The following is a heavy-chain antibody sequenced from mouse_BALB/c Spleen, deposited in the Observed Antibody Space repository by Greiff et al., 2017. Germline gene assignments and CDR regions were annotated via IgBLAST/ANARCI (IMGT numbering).Heavy chain of an antibody. CDR3: ARYHYSHSWYFDV. V-gene: IGHV3-8*02. CDR2: ISYSGST. J-gene: IGHJ1*01. Sequence: EVQLQQSGPSLVKPSQTLSLTCSVTGDSITSGYWNWIRKFPGNKLEYMGYISYSGSTYYNPSLKSRISITRDTSKNQYYLQLNSVTTEDTATYYCARYHYSHSWYFDVWGAGTTVTVSS. CDR1: GDSITSGY. D-gene: IGHD1-2*01.